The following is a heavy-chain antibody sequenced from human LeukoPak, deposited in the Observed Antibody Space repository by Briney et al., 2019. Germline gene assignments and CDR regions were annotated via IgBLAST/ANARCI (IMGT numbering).Heavy chain of an antibody. CDR2: ISWDSGSI. CDR1: GFTFDDYA. J-gene: IGHJ4*02. V-gene: IGHV3-9*03. Sequence: GRSLRLSCAASGFTFDDYAMHWVQQAPGKGLEWVSGISWDSGSIAYADSVKGRFTISRDNAKNSLYLQMNSLRAEDMALYYCAKDISRFLEWLSLDYWGQGTLVTVSS. CDR3: AKDISRFLEWLSLDY. D-gene: IGHD3-3*01.